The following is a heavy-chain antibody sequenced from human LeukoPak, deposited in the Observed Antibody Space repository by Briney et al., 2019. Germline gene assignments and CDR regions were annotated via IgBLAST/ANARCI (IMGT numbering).Heavy chain of an antibody. CDR1: GFTFSYYV. CDR3: AAGYCSGGSCYSDYYYGMDV. CDR2: IGGTSAGGGR. V-gene: IGHV3-23*01. D-gene: IGHD2-15*01. Sequence: GGSLRLSCAASGFTFSYYVMSWVRQAPGKGLEWVSGIGGTSAGGGRSYADSVKGRFTISRDDSTSTLYLQMNSLRSEDTAVYYCAAGYCSGGSCYSDYYYGMDVWGKGTTVTVSS. J-gene: IGHJ6*04.